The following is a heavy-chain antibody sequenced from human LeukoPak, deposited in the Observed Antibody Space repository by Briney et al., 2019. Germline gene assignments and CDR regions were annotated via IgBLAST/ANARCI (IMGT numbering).Heavy chain of an antibody. J-gene: IGHJ3*02. CDR1: GFTFSSSA. Sequence: GASVKVSCKASGFTFSSSAVQWVRQARGQRLEWIGWIVVGSVKTNYAQKFQERVTITRDMSTSTAYMELSSLRSEDTAVYYCAASPGTVGAFDIWGQGSMVTVSP. CDR3: AASPGTVGAFDI. V-gene: IGHV1-58*01. CDR2: IVVGSVKT. D-gene: IGHD3-16*01.